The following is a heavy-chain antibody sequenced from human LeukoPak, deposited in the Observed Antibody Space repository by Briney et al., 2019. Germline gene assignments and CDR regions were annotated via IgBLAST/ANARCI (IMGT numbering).Heavy chain of an antibody. CDR1: GGSFSGYY. V-gene: IGHV4-34*01. Sequence: SETLSLTCAVYGGSFSGYYWSWIRQPPGKGLEWIGEINHSGSTNSNPSLKSRVTISVDTSKNQFSLKLSSVTAADTAVYYCARGRGYYFDYWGQGTLVTVSS. J-gene: IGHJ4*02. CDR3: ARGRGYYFDY. D-gene: IGHD3-10*01. CDR2: INHSGST.